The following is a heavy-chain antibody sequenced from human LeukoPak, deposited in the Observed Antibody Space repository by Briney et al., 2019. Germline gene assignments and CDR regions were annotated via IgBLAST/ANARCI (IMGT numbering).Heavy chain of an antibody. Sequence: SETLSLTCTVSGGSITSYYWSWIRQPPGKGLEWIGYIYYSGSTNYNPSLKRRVTISVDKSKNQFSLKLSSVTAADTAVYYCARGGGYDFYYYYMDVWGKGTTVTISS. CDR3: ARGGGYDFYYYYMDV. D-gene: IGHD5-12*01. CDR1: GGSITSYY. CDR2: IYYSGST. V-gene: IGHV4-59*01. J-gene: IGHJ6*03.